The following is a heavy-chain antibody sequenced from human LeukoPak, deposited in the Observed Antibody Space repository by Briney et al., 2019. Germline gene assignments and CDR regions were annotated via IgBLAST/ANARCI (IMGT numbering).Heavy chain of an antibody. CDR1: GGSFSGYY. CDR3: ARGGDYSSSPSGFGY. J-gene: IGHJ4*02. Sequence: SETLSLTCAVYGGSFSGYYWGWIRQPPGKGLEWIGEINHSGSTNYNPSLKSRVTISVDTSKNQFSLKLSSVTAADTAVYYCARGGDYSSSPSGFGYWGQGTLVTVSS. V-gene: IGHV4-34*01. CDR2: INHSGST. D-gene: IGHD6-13*01.